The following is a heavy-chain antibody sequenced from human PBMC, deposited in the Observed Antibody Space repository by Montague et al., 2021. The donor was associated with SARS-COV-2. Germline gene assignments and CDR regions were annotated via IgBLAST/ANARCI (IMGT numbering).Heavy chain of an antibody. D-gene: IGHD6-13*01. CDR3: ARMYVPAHGTSAASYSDY. V-gene: IGHV4-31*02. Sequence: LRLSCAASGFTFSGYGMSWVRQHPGKGLEWIGYISYSGRTSYNVSLKSRLTISADTSDNQFSLKLTSMTAADTAVYYCARMYVPAHGTSAASYSDYWGRGTLVTVSS. CDR2: ISYSGRT. CDR1: GFTFSGYG. J-gene: IGHJ4*02.